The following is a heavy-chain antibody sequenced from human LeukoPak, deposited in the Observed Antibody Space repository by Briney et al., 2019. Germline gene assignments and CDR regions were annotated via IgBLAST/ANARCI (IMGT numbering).Heavy chain of an antibody. CDR3: ARTSPREGDYYYYGMDV. V-gene: IGHV4-34*01. CDR1: GGSFSGYY. CDR2: INHSGST. Sequence: PSETLSLTCAVYGGSFSGYYWSWIRQPPGKGLEWIGEINHSGSTNYNPSLKSRVTISVDTSKNQFSLKLSSVTAADTAVYYCARTSPREGDYYYYGMDVWGQGTTVTVSS. J-gene: IGHJ6*02.